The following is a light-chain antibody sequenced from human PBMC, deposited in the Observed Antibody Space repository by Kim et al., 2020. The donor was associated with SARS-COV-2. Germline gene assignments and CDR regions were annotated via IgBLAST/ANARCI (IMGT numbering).Light chain of an antibody. J-gene: IGLJ1*01. V-gene: IGLV1-44*01. CDR3: AAWDDSLNAEV. CDR1: GSNIGDNP. Sequence: QRVTLSCSGSGSNIGDNPVNWYQQLPGTAPKLLISNNNQRPSGVPDRFSGSRSGTSASLAISGLHSEDEADYYCAAWDDSLNAEVFGTGTKVTVL. CDR2: NNN.